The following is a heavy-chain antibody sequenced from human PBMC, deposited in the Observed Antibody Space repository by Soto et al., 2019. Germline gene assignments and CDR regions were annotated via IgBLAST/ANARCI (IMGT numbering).Heavy chain of an antibody. D-gene: IGHD5-12*01. CDR2: IYYSGST. Sequence: QVQLQESGPGLVKPSETLSLTCTVSGGSISSYYWSWIRQPPGKGLEWIGYIYYSGSTNHNPSLKSRVTMSVDTSKNQFSLKLSSVTAADTAVYYCARLSDSGYDSFDYWGQGTLVTVSS. CDR3: ARLSDSGYDSFDY. CDR1: GGSISSYY. V-gene: IGHV4-59*08. J-gene: IGHJ4*02.